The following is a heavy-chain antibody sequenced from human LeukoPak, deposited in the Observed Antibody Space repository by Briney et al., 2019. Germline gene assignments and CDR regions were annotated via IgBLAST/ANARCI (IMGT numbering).Heavy chain of an antibody. V-gene: IGHV4-34*01. CDR1: GFTVSSNY. J-gene: IGHJ5*02. CDR3: ARAPGYVNWFDP. Sequence: GSLRLSCAASGFTVSSNYMSWVRQAPGKGLEWIGEINHSGSTNYNPSLKSRVTISVDTSKNQFSLKLSSVTAADTAVYYCARAPGYVNWFDPWGQGTLVTVSS. CDR2: INHSGST. D-gene: IGHD6-13*01.